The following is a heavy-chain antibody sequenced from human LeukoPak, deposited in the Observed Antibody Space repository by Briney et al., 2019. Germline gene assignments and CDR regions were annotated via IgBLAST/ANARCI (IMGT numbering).Heavy chain of an antibody. V-gene: IGHV3-30*18. J-gene: IGHJ4*02. CDR1: GFTFSSYG. Sequence: GRSLRLSCAASGFTFSSYGMHWVRQAPGKGLEWVAVISYDGSNKYCADSVKGRFTISRDNSKNTLYLQMNSLRAEDTAVYYCAKDEGSGPERYYFDYWGQGTLVTVSS. CDR3: AKDEGSGPERYYFDY. D-gene: IGHD6-19*01. CDR2: ISYDGSNK.